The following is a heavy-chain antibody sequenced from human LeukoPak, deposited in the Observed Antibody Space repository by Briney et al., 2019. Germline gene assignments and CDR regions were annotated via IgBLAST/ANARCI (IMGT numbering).Heavy chain of an antibody. CDR2: ISGSGDTT. J-gene: IGHJ4*02. V-gene: IGHV3-23*01. D-gene: IGHD2-2*01. CDR3: AKGRLVPAALLDY. Sequence: GGSLRLSCAASGFIFNNYGLIWVRQAPGKGLEWVSSISGSGDTTDYADSVKGRFTISRDNSKNTLFLQMNSLRADDTAVYYCAKGRLVPAALLDYWGQGTLVTVSS. CDR1: GFIFNNYG.